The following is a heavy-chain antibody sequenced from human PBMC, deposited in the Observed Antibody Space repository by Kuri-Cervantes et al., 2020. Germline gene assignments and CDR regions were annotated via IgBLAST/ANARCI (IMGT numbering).Heavy chain of an antibody. Sequence: GESLKISCAVYGGSFSGYYWSWIRQPPGKGLEWVSSISSSSSYIYYADSVKGRFTISRDNAKNSLYLQMNSLRAEDTAVYYCARDPCGGDCYSGDAFDIWGQGTMVTVSS. CDR1: GGSFSGYY. CDR3: ARDPCGGDCYSGDAFDI. D-gene: IGHD2-21*02. V-gene: IGHV3-21*04. CDR2: ISSSSSYI. J-gene: IGHJ3*02.